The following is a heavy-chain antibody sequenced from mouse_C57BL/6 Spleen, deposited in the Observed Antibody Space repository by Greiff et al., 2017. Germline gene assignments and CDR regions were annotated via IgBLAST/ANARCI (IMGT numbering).Heavy chain of an antibody. J-gene: IGHJ1*03. V-gene: IGHV1-59*01. CDR1: GYTFTSYW. Sequence: QVQLQQPGAELVRPGTSVKLSCKASGYTFTSYWMHWVKQRPGQGLEWIGVIDPSDSYTNYNQKFKGKATLTVDTSSSTAYMQLSSLTSEDSAVYYCASGAYYSNLRGWYFDDWGKGTTVTVSS. CDR3: ASGAYYSNLRGWYFDD. CDR2: IDPSDSYT. D-gene: IGHD2-5*01.